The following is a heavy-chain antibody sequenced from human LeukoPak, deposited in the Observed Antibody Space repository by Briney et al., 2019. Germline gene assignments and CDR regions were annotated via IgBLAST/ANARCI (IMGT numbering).Heavy chain of an antibody. CDR3: AKVPVPYSSGWAHFDY. J-gene: IGHJ4*02. V-gene: IGHV3-23*01. Sequence: PGGSLRLSCAASGFTFSSYAMSWVRQAPGKGLEWVSAISGSGGSTYYADSVKGRFTISRDNSKNTLYLHMNSLRAEDTAVYYCAKVPVPYSSGWAHFDYWGQGTLVTVSS. CDR2: ISGSGGST. D-gene: IGHD6-19*01. CDR1: GFTFSSYA.